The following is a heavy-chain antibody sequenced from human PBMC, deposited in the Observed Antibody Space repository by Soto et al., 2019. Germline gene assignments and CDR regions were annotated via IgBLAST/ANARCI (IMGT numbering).Heavy chain of an antibody. J-gene: IGHJ4*02. V-gene: IGHV3-9*01. D-gene: IGHD4-17*01. CDR1: GFTFDDYA. Sequence: EVQLVESGGGLVQPGRSLRLSCAASGFTFDDYAMHWVRQAPGKGLEWVSGISWDSGSIGYADSVKGRFTISRDNAKNSLYLQMNSLRAEDTALYYCAKKTHNYGDYGSFDYWGQGTLVTVSS. CDR2: ISWDSGSI. CDR3: AKKTHNYGDYGSFDY.